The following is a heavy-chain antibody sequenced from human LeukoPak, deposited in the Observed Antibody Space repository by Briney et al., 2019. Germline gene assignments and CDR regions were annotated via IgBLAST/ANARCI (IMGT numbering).Heavy chain of an antibody. D-gene: IGHD5-12*01. CDR2: ISTSSTYI. CDR3: ASSLRREWSGYSGYDYFDY. V-gene: IGHV3-21*04. CDR1: GFTFSSYS. J-gene: IGHJ4*02. Sequence: KPGGSLRLSCAASGFTFSSYSMNWVRQAPGKGLEWVSSISTSSTYIYYADSVKGRFTISRDNAKNSLYLQMNSLRAEDTAVYYCASSLRREWSGYSGYDYFDYWGQGTLVTVSS.